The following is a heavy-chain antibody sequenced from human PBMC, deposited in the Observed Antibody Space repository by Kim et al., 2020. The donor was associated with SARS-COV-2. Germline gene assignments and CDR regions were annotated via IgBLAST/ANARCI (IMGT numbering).Heavy chain of an antibody. CDR2: INTNTGNP. J-gene: IGHJ6*02. Sequence: ASVKVSCKASGYTFTSYAMNWVRQAPGQGLEWMGWINTNTGNPTYAQGFTGRFVFSLDTSVSTAYLQISSLKAEDTAVYYCARGRENSGSYWAYYYYYGMDVWGQGTTVTVSS. D-gene: IGHD3-10*01. CDR3: ARGRENSGSYWAYYYYYGMDV. CDR1: GYTFTSYA. V-gene: IGHV7-4-1*02.